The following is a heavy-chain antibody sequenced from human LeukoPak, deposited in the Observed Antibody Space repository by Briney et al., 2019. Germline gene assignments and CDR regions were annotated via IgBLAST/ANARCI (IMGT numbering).Heavy chain of an antibody. V-gene: IGHV5-51*01. CDR2: IYPGDSDT. J-gene: IGHJ5*02. CDR3: GRMSGWNRYNWFDP. D-gene: IGHD6-19*01. CDR1: GYSFSTYW. Sequence: GESLKISCKASGYSFSTYWIGWVRQLPGKGLEWMGIIYPGDSDTRYSPSFQGQGTISADKSISTAYLQWSSLKASDTAMYYCGRMSGWNRYNWFDPWGQGTLVTVSS.